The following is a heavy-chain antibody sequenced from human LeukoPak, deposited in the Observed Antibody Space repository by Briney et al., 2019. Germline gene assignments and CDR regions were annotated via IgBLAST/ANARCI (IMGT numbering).Heavy chain of an antibody. CDR2: IYYSGST. Sequence: PSQTLSLTCTASGGSISSGGYYWSWIRQHPGKGLEWIGYIYYSGSTYYNPSLKSRVTISVDTSKNQFSLKLSSVTAADTAVYYCARYSNHVDYFDSWGQGTLVTVSS. CDR3: ARYSNHVDYFDS. J-gene: IGHJ4*02. CDR1: GGSISSGGYY. D-gene: IGHD4-11*01. V-gene: IGHV4-31*03.